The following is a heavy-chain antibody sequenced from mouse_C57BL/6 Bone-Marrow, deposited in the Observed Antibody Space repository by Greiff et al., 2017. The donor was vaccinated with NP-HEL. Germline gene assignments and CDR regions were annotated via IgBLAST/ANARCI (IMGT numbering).Heavy chain of an antibody. CDR3: ARERGVYDYDDGFAY. V-gene: IGHV1-19*01. CDR2: INPYNGGT. Sequence: VQLQQSGPVLVKPGASVKMSCKASGYTFTDYYMNWVKQSHGKSLEWIGVINPYNGGTSYNQKFKGKVTLTVDKSSSTAYMELNSLTSEDSAVYYCARERGVYDYDDGFAYWGQGTLVTVSA. D-gene: IGHD2-4*01. J-gene: IGHJ3*01. CDR1: GYTFTDYY.